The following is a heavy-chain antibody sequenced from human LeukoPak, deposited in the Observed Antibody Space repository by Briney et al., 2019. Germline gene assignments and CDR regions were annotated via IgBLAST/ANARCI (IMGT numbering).Heavy chain of an antibody. D-gene: IGHD2-15*01. CDR1: GFTFSSYG. J-gene: IGHJ6*02. V-gene: IGHV3-33*01. Sequence: PGGSLRLPCAASGFTFSSYGMHWVRQAPGKGLEWVAVIWYDGSNKYYADSVKGRFTISRDNSKNTLYLQMNSLRAEDTAVYYCARTMVYCSGGSCYLDGYYGMDVWGQGTTVTVSS. CDR2: IWYDGSNK. CDR3: ARTMVYCSGGSCYLDGYYGMDV.